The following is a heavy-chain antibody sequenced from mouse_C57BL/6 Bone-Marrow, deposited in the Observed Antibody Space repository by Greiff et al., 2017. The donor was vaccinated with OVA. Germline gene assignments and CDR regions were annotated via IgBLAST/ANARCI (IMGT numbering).Heavy chain of an antibody. V-gene: IGHV1-15*01. CDR2: IDPETGGT. D-gene: IGHD1-3*01. CDR1: GYTFTDYE. Sequence: VQLQQSGAELVRPGASVTLSCKASGYTFTDYEMHWVKQTPVHGLEWIGAIDPETGGTAYNQKFKGKAILTADKSSSTAYMELRSLTSEDSAVYYCTRWLIIGGYWGQGTTLTVSS. CDR3: TRWLIIGGY. J-gene: IGHJ2*01.